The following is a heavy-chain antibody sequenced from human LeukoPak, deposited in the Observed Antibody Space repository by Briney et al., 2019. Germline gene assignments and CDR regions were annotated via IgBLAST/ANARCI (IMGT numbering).Heavy chain of an antibody. CDR2: ISAYNGHT. CDR3: ARINIVLMVYAIVDGDYYYYMDV. D-gene: IGHD2-8*01. CDR1: GYTFTSYG. V-gene: IGHV1-18*01. Sequence: ASVKVSCKASGYTFTSYGISWVRQAPGQGLEWMGWISAYNGHTNYAQKLQGRVTMTTDTSTSTAYMELRSLRSDDTAVYYCARINIVLMVYAIVDGDYYYYMDVWGKGTTVTVSS. J-gene: IGHJ6*03.